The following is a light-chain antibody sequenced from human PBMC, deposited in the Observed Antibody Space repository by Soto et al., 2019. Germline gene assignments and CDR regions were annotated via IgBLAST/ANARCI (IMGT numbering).Light chain of an antibody. J-gene: IGKJ2*01. V-gene: IGKV1-39*01. CDR1: QSISSY. CDR2: AAS. CDR3: QQSYSTPYT. Sequence: DIQTTQSPSSLSASVGDRVTITCRASQSISSYLNWYQQKPGKAPKLLIYAASSLQSGVPSRFSGSVSGTDFTLTISSLQPEDFATYYCQQSYSTPYTFGQGTKLEIK.